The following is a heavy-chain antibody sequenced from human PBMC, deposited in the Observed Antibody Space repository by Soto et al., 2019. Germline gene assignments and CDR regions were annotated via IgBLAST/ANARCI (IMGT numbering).Heavy chain of an antibody. D-gene: IGHD6-13*01. V-gene: IGHV3-30-3*01. CDR3: ARARAAAGTFSLNYYYGMDV. CDR2: ISYDGSNK. J-gene: IGHJ6*02. CDR1: GFTFSSYA. Sequence: GGSLRLSCAASGFTFSSYAMHWVRQAPGKGLEWVAVISYDGSNKYYADSVKGRFTISRDNSKNTLYLQMNSLRAEDTAVYYCARARAAAGTFSLNYYYGMDVWGQGTTVTVSS.